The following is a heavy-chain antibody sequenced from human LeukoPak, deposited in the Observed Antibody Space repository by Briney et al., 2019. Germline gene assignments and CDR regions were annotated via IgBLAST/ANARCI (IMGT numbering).Heavy chain of an antibody. CDR1: GFTSDDCA. J-gene: IGHJ4*02. D-gene: IGHD1-26*01. CDR2: ISGDGGGT. Sequence: PVGSLRLSCAASGFTSDDCAMHWGREAPGEGLEWVSLISGDGGGTYYADSVKGRFTISRDNSKNSLYLQMNSLRTEDTALYYCAKARVGSKWDSVDYWGQGILVTVSS. CDR3: AKARVGSKWDSVDY. V-gene: IGHV3-43*02.